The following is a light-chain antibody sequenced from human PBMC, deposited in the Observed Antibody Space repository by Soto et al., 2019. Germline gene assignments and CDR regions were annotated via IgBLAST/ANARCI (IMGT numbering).Light chain of an antibody. V-gene: IGKV1-39*01. CDR2: VAS. CDR3: QQSYNAPIT. Sequence: DIQMTQSPSSLSASVGDRVTISCRASQNIINYLNWYQQKPGKAPQLLIYVASRLESGVPSRFRGSGSGTDFTLTISSLQPEDFATYYCQQSYNAPITFGQGTRLEI. J-gene: IGKJ5*01. CDR1: QNIINY.